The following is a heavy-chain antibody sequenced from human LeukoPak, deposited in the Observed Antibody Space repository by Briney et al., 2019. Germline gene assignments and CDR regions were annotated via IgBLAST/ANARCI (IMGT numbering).Heavy chain of an antibody. CDR3: ARRLPYGDSAYYFDY. CDR2: IYPGDSDT. V-gene: IGHV5-51*01. D-gene: IGHD4-17*01. Sequence: GESLKISCKGSGYSFTSYWIGWVRQMPGKGLEWMGIIYPGDSDTRYSPSFQGQVTISADQSISTAYLQWSSLKASDTAMYYCARRLPYGDSAYYFDYWGQGTLVTVSS. J-gene: IGHJ4*02. CDR1: GYSFTSYW.